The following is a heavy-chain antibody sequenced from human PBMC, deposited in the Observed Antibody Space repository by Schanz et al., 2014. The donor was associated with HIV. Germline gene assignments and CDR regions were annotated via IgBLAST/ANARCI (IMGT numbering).Heavy chain of an antibody. CDR1: GFTFSTYA. D-gene: IGHD6-13*01. CDR3: AREKYSSTWWRAGLYFYGMDV. CDR2: ISFDGSNK. V-gene: IGHV3-30-3*01. J-gene: IGHJ6*02. Sequence: VQLLESGGGLVQPGGSLRLSCTASGFTFSTYAMHWVRQAPGKGLEWMAVISFDGSNKYYADSVKGQFTISRDNSKNTLYLQMNSLRAEDTAVYYCAREKYSSTWWRAGLYFYGMDVWGQGTTVTVSS.